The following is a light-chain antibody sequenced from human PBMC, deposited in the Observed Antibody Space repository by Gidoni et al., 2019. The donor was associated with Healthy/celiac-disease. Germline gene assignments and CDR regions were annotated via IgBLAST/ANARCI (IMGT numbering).Light chain of an antibody. J-gene: IGKJ3*01. CDR3: QQSYSTPPFT. CDR1: QSISSY. CDR2: AAS. Sequence: DIQMTHYPSSLSASVGDRVTITCRDSQSISSYLNWYQQKPGQAPKLLIYAASSLQSGVPSRFSGSGSGTDFTLTISSLQPEDFATYYCQQSYSTPPFTFGPGTKVDIK. V-gene: IGKV1-39*01.